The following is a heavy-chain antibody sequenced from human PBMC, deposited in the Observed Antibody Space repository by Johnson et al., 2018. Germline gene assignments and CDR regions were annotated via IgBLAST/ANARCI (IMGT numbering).Heavy chain of an antibody. Sequence: VQLQESGGGLVQPGGSLRLSCAASGFTLSSYWMHWVRQAPGKGLVWVSRINTDGVTTYYADSVKGRFTISRDNAKNTLYLQMNSRRAEDTAVYYCTRARPGTKTAFDIWGQGTMVTVSS. CDR3: TRARPGTKTAFDI. J-gene: IGHJ3*02. CDR1: GFTLSSYW. V-gene: IGHV3-74*01. D-gene: IGHD1-7*01. CDR2: INTDGVTT.